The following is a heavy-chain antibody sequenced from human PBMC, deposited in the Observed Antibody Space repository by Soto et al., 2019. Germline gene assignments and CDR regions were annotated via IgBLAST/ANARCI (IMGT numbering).Heavy chain of an antibody. D-gene: IGHD1-26*01. V-gene: IGHV1-18*01. CDR3: ARWSAIVGGAEALDV. CDR1: GYTFINYG. CDR2: LSAYNGDT. Sequence: QVQLVQSGAEVKKPGASVRVSCKTSGYTFINYGITWVRQAPGQGVEWMGWLSAYNGDTSSSEKLQDRFTMTTDTSTNTVYMDLRSLTSDHTAVYYCARWSAIVGGAEALDVWGQGTMVIVSS. J-gene: IGHJ3*01.